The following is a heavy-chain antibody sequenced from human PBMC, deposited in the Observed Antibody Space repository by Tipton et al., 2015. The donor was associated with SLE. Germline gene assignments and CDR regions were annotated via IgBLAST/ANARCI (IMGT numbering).Heavy chain of an antibody. D-gene: IGHD5-12*01. CDR2: FYYGKST. V-gene: IGHV4-39*07. J-gene: IGHJ4*02. CDR3: ARLISAYDCNFDC. Sequence: LRLSCTVSGGSISSSSFYWGWIRQPPGKGLEWIGSFYYGKSTFYNPSLKSRVTISVDTSTNRLSLQLSSVTAADTALYYCARLISAYDCNFDCWGQGTLVTVSS. CDR1: GGSISSSSFY.